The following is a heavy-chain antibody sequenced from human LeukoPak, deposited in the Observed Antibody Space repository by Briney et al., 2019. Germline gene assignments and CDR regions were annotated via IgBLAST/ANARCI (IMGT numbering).Heavy chain of an antibody. CDR1: GGSISSSSYY. CDR3: ARGPAAAGLNWYFDL. V-gene: IGHV4-39*07. Sequence: SETLSLTCTVSGGSISSSSYYWGWIRQPPGKGLEWIGSIYYSGSTYYNPSLKSRVTISVDTSKNQFSLKLSSVTAADTAVYYCARGPAAAGLNWYFDLWGRGTLVTVSS. CDR2: IYYSGST. J-gene: IGHJ2*01. D-gene: IGHD6-13*01.